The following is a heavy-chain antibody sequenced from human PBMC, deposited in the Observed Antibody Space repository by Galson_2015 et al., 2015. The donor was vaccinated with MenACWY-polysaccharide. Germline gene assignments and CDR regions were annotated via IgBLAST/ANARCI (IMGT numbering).Heavy chain of an antibody. D-gene: IGHD6-19*01. CDR3: ARGRGYSSDWYHLDH. CDR1: GYTFTSYD. Sequence: KVSCKASGYTFTSYDINWVRQATGQGLEWMGWMNPNSGNTGYAQKFQGRVTMTRNTSITTAYMELSSLRSEDAAVYYCARGRGYSSDWYHLDHWGQGTLVTVSS. CDR2: MNPNSGNT. V-gene: IGHV1-8*01. J-gene: IGHJ4*02.